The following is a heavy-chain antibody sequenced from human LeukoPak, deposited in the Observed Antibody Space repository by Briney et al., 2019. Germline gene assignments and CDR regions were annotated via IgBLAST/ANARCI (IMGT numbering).Heavy chain of an antibody. Sequence: PGGSLRLSCAASGFTFSSYSMNWVRQAPGKGLEWVSSIGSSSSYIYYADSVKGRFTISRDNAKNSLYLQMNSLRAEDTAVYYCARDHAAMAEAPTDYWGQGTLVTVSS. CDR3: ARDHAAMAEAPTDY. V-gene: IGHV3-21*01. CDR2: IGSSSSYI. J-gene: IGHJ4*02. D-gene: IGHD5-18*01. CDR1: GFTFSSYS.